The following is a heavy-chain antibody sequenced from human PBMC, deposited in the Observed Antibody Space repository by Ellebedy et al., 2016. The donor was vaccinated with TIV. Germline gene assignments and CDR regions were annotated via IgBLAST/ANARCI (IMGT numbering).Heavy chain of an antibody. CDR3: ARDRSMDV. CDR1: GFSFSYDY. J-gene: IGHJ6*02. CDR2: ISGSGGST. Sequence: GESLKISCAASGFSFSYDYMSGVRQAPGKGLEWVSAISGSGGSTYYADSVKGRFTISRDISKNTLYLQMNSLRAEDTAVYYCARDRSMDVWGQGTTVTVSS. V-gene: IGHV3-23*01.